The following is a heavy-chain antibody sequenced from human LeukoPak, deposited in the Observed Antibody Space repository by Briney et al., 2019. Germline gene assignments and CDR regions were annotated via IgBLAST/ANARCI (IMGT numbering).Heavy chain of an antibody. J-gene: IGHJ5*02. V-gene: IGHV3-7*05. CDR2: IKEDGSEK. CDR1: GFSFSRYW. CDR3: GRGFAWLDN. Sequence: GGSLRLSCAGSGFSFSRYWMSWVRQAPGKGPEYIANIKEDGSEKYYVDSVKGRFIISRDNARNSLFLQMNSLSAEDTAVYYCGRGFAWLDNWGQGTLVTVSS. D-gene: IGHD3-16*01.